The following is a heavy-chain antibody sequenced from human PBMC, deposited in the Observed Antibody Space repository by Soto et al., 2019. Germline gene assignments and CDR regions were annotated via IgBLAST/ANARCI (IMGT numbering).Heavy chain of an antibody. CDR2: IMPVFATP. CDR1: GGTFSTSA. J-gene: IGHJ6*02. V-gene: IGHV1-69*12. Sequence: QVQLMQSGAEVKKPGSSVKVSCKASGGTFSTSAISWVRQAPGEGLEWVGGIMPVFATPDYAQKFQGRVTISADESTTTAYLDLTSLTTADTAVYYCARDKDRQQLGGNYYCILDVWGQGTAITVSS. D-gene: IGHD3-3*02. CDR3: ARDKDRQQLGGNYYCILDV.